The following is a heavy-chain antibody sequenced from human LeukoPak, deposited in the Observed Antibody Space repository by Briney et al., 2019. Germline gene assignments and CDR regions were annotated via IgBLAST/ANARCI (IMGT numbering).Heavy chain of an antibody. Sequence: GGSLRLSCAASGFTFTTYWMNWVRQAPGKGLEWVASIKYDGSEKYYVDSVKGRFTISRDNAKNSLYLQMSNLRAEDTAVYFCARGGGLDVWGQGATVTVSS. CDR2: IKYDGSEK. J-gene: IGHJ6*02. CDR3: ARGGGLDV. V-gene: IGHV3-7*03. CDR1: GFTFTTYW. D-gene: IGHD3-16*01.